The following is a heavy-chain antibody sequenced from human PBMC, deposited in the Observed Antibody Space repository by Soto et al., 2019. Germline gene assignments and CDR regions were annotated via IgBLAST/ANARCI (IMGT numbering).Heavy chain of an antibody. Sequence: EVQLLESGGGLVQPGGSLRLSCAASGFTFSSYAMSWVRQAPGKGLEWVSAISGSGGSTYYADSVKGRFTISRDNSKNTLYLQMNSLRAEDTAVYYCVRMGDSGYDSNWYFDLWGRGTLVTVSS. D-gene: IGHD5-12*01. CDR2: ISGSGGST. V-gene: IGHV3-23*01. CDR3: VRMGDSGYDSNWYFDL. CDR1: GFTFSSYA. J-gene: IGHJ2*01.